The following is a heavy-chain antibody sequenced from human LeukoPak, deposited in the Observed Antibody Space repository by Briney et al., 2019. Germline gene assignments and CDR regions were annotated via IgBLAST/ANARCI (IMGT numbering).Heavy chain of an antibody. Sequence: SETLSLTCTVSGVSISSYYWSWIRQPPGKGLEWIGYIYYSGSTNYNASLKSRVTISVDTSKNQFSLKLSSVTAADTAVHYCARGGSDFWSGYSNWFDPWGQGTLVTVSS. CDR3: ARGGSDFWSGYSNWFDP. CDR1: GVSISSYY. D-gene: IGHD3-3*01. J-gene: IGHJ5*02. CDR2: IYYSGST. V-gene: IGHV4-59*01.